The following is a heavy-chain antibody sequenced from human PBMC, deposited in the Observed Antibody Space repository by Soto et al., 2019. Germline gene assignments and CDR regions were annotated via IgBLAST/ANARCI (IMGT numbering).Heavy chain of an antibody. D-gene: IGHD3-10*01. V-gene: IGHV1-18*04. CDR3: ARNYYGSGSYGSGAFDS. CDR2: ISAYNGNT. Sequence: GASVKVSCKASGYTFTSYGISWVRQAPGQGLEWMGWISAYNGNTNYAQKLQGRVTMTTDTSTSTAYMELRSLRSDDTAVYYCARNYYGSGSYGSGAFDSWGQRTMVTFSS. CDR1: GYTFTSYG. J-gene: IGHJ3*02.